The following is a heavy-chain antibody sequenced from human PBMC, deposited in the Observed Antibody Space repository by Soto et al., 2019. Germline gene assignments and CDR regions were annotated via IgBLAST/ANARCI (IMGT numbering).Heavy chain of an antibody. Sequence: QLQLQESGPGLVKPSETLSLTCTVSGGSISSSSYYWGWIRQPPGKGLEWIGSIYYSGSTYYNPSLKSRVTISVATSKNQFSLKLSSVTAADTAVYYCATYSSSWYVVYWGQGTLVTVSS. J-gene: IGHJ4*02. V-gene: IGHV4-39*01. CDR2: IYYSGST. D-gene: IGHD6-13*01. CDR3: ATYSSSWYVVY. CDR1: GGSISSSSYY.